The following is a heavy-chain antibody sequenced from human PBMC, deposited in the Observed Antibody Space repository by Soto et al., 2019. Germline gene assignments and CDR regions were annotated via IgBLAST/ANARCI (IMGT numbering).Heavy chain of an antibody. CDR3: VKDGVSGWSDHFFDY. D-gene: IGHD6-19*01. V-gene: IGHV3-30*18. CDR2: ISYDGINK. J-gene: IGHJ4*02. Sequence: VHLVESGGGVVQPGRSLRLSCAASGFTFSSYAMHWVRRTPGKGLECVALISYDGINKYYADSVKGRFTVSRDNSKSTLYLQMNSLSAEDTAVYYCVKDGVSGWSDHFFDYWGQGTLVTVSS. CDR1: GFTFSSYA.